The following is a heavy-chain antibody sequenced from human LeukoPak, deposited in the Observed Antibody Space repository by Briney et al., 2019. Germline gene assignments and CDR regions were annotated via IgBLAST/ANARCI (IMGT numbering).Heavy chain of an antibody. V-gene: IGHV3-7*01. Sequence: GGSLRLSCAASGFIFNSCWMSWVRQSPGEGLEWVANIKPDGSEKYYVDSVKGRFTISRDNAKNALYLEMNSLRVGDTAVYYCARERMYSGSGSTYPYYDYWGQGTLVTVSS. J-gene: IGHJ4*02. CDR1: GFIFNSCW. CDR3: ARERMYSGSGSTYPYYDY. D-gene: IGHD3-10*01. CDR2: IKPDGSEK.